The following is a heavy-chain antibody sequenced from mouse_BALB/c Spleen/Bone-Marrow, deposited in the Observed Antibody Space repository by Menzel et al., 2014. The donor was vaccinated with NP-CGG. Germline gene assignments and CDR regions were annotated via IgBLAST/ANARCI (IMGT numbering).Heavy chain of an antibody. Sequence: VQLQQSGPELVKPGASVKMSCKASGYTFTSYVMHWVKQKPGQGLEWIGYINPYNDGTKYNEKFKGEATLTSDKSSSTAYIELSSLTSEDSAVYYCTLYLFAYWGQGTLVTVSA. J-gene: IGHJ3*01. CDR3: TLYLFAY. CDR2: INPYNDGT. CDR1: GYTFTSYV. V-gene: IGHV1-14*01. D-gene: IGHD1-3*01.